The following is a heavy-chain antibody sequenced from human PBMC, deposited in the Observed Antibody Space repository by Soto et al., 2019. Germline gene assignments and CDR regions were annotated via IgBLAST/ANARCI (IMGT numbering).Heavy chain of an antibody. V-gene: IGHV3-7*01. CDR3: VREDWHRFAS. Sequence: EVQLVESGGRLVQPGGSLRLSCAASGFMFSAYWMSWVRQDPGKGLEWVATISGGASDKFYVDSVKGRFTISRDDSKKTLYLQMNSPRDEDTAVYYCVREDWHRFASWGQGTLVTVSS. J-gene: IGHJ4*02. D-gene: IGHD2-21*01. CDR1: GFMFSAYW. CDR2: ISGGASDK.